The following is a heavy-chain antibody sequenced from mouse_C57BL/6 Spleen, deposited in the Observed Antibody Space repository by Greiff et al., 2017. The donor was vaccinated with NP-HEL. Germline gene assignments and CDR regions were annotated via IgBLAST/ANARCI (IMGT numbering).Heavy chain of an antibody. CDR1: GYTFTSYW. CDR2: IHPSDSDT. V-gene: IGHV1-74*01. Sequence: QVQLQQPGAELVKPGASVKVSCKASGYTFTSYWMHWVKQRPGQGLEWIGRIHPSDSDTNYNQKFKGKATLTGDKSSSTAYMQLSSLTSEDSAVYYGAISEYWTGVARRYFDVWGTGTTVTVSS. D-gene: IGHD1-1*01. J-gene: IGHJ1*03. CDR3: AISEYWTGVARRYFDV.